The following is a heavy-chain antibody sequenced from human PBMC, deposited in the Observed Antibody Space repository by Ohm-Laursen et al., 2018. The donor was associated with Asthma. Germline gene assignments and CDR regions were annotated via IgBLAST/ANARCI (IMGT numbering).Heavy chain of an antibody. J-gene: IGHJ4*02. V-gene: IGHV3-48*02. D-gene: IGHD7-27*01. CDR2: ISSSGSTI. CDR1: GSTFSLYG. CDR3: ARAWGGFDY. Sequence: SLRLSCTASGSTFSLYGMNWVRQAPGKGLEGVSYISSSGSTIYYADSVRGRFTISRDNAKNSLYLHMNSLRDEDTAVYYCARAWGGFDYWGQGTLVTVSS.